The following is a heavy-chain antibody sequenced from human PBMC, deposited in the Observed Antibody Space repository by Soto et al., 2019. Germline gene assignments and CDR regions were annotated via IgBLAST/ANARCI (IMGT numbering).Heavy chain of an antibody. CDR2: ISGSGGST. V-gene: IGHV3-23*01. J-gene: IGHJ5*02. D-gene: IGHD3-3*01. Sequence: PGGSLRLSCAASGFTFSSYAMSWVRQAPGKGLEWVSAISGSGGSTYYADSVKGRFTISRDNSKNTLYLQMNSLRAEDTAVYYCAKGRPLRFLEWLITGFDPWGQGTLVTVSS. CDR3: AKGRPLRFLEWLITGFDP. CDR1: GFTFSSYA.